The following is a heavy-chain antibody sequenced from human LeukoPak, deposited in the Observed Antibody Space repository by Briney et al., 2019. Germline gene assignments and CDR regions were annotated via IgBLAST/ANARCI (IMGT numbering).Heavy chain of an antibody. CDR2: IIPIFGTA. Sequence: SVKVSCKASGYTLTGYYMHWVRQAPGQGLEWMGGIIPIFGTANYAQKFQGRVTITTDESTSTAYMELSSLRSEDTAVYYCARSVVTPSGDAFDIWGQGTMVTVSS. J-gene: IGHJ3*02. V-gene: IGHV1-69*05. CDR3: ARSVVTPSGDAFDI. CDR1: GYTLTGYY. D-gene: IGHD4-23*01.